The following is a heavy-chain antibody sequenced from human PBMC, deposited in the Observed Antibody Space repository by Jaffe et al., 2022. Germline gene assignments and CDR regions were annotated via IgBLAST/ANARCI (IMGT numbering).Heavy chain of an antibody. CDR1: GFTFSSYW. D-gene: IGHD2-21*01. J-gene: IGHJ4*02. CDR3: VRDNYGVDY. CDR2: IKNDGSTT. V-gene: IGHV3-74*01. Sequence: EVQLVESGGGLVQPGGSLRLSCAASGFTFSSYWIHWVRQAPGKGLVWVSLIKNDGSTTYYADSVKGRFTTSRDNAKNTLYLQMNSLRAEDTAIYYCVRDNYGVDYWGQGTLVTVSS.